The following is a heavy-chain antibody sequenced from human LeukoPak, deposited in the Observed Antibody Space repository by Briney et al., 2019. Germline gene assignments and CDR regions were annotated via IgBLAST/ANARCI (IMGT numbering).Heavy chain of an antibody. J-gene: IGHJ6*03. D-gene: IGHD2-2*01. CDR3: AKRGNPAVGHHYLDV. V-gene: IGHV3-23*01. CDR2: ITLSGGNT. Sequence: PGGSLRLSCAASGFTFSSYAMSWVREAPARGLEWVSSITLSGGNTFYADSVMGRFTVSRDNSKNTLYLQMNSLSAEDTAVYYCAKRGNPAVGHHYLDVWGKGTTVSVSS. CDR1: GFTFSSYA.